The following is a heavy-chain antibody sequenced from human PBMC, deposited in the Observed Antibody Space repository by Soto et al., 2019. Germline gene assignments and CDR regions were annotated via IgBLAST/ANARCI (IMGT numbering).Heavy chain of an antibody. CDR3: ARDPHSPYCTDGICSYFDY. J-gene: IGHJ4*02. D-gene: IGHD2-8*01. Sequence: GGSLRLSCAASGFTVSSYWMHWVRQAPGKGLVWVSCINSDGSSTGYADSVKGRFTISRDSAKNTLYLQMNSLGAEDTAVYYCARDPHSPYCTDGICSYFDYWGQGTLVTVSS. V-gene: IGHV3-74*01. CDR2: INSDGSST. CDR1: GFTVSSYW.